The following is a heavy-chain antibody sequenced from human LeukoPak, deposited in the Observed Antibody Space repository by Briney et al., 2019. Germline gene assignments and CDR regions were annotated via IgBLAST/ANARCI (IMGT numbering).Heavy chain of an antibody. J-gene: IGHJ5*01. D-gene: IGHD6-25*01. CDR3: AREPPAAGENWFDS. Sequence: KSGGSLRLSCAASGFTFSSYSMNWVRQAPGKGLEWVSSISSSSSYIYYADSVKGRFTISRDNAKNSLYLLMSSLRADDTAMYYCAREPPAAGENWFDSWGQGTLVTVSS. CDR2: ISSSSSYI. CDR1: GFTFSSYS. V-gene: IGHV3-21*01.